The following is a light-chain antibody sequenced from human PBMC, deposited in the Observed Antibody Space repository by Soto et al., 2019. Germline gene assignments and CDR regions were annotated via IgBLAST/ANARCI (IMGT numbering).Light chain of an antibody. J-gene: IGLJ2*01. Sequence: QSVLTQPPSASGTPGQRVTTSCSGSSSNIGSNYVYWYQQLPGTAPKLLIYRNNQRPSGVPDRFSGSKSGTSASLAISGLRSEDEADYYCAAWDDSLSGVVFGGGTKL. CDR1: SSNIGSNY. CDR3: AAWDDSLSGVV. CDR2: RNN. V-gene: IGLV1-47*01.